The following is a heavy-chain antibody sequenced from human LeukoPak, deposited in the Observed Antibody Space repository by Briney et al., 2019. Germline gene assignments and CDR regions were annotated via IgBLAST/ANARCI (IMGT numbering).Heavy chain of an antibody. J-gene: IGHJ4*02. CDR3: ARDSLRDCSGGSCYPGV. V-gene: IGHV1-18*01. Sequence: ASVKVSCKASGYTFTSYGISWVRQAPGQGLEWIGWISAYNGNTNYAQKLQGRVTMTTDTSASTAYMELRSLRSDDTAVYYCARDSLRDCSGGSCYPGVWGQGTLVTVSS. CDR1: GYTFTSYG. D-gene: IGHD2-15*01. CDR2: ISAYNGNT.